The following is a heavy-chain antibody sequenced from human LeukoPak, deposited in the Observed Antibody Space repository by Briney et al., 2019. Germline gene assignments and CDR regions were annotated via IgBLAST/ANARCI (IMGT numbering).Heavy chain of an antibody. CDR1: GGSISSYY. D-gene: IGHD6-13*01. Sequence: SETLSLTCTVSGGSISSYYWSWIRQPPGKGLEWIGYIYYSGSTNYNPSLKSRVTISVDTSKNQFSLKLSSVTAADTAVYYCARGLGSSWYSFYYFDYWGQGTLVTVSS. CDR3: ARGLGSSWYSFYYFDY. J-gene: IGHJ4*02. CDR2: IYYSGST. V-gene: IGHV4-59*12.